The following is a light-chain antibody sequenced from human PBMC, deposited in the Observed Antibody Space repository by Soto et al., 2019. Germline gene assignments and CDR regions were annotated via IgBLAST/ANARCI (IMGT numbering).Light chain of an antibody. CDR3: QQYNSWPPWP. V-gene: IGKV3-15*01. J-gene: IGKJ3*01. Sequence: EIVMTQSPATLSVSPGERATLSCRASQSVSSNFAWYQQKPGQAPRLLIYGASTRATGIPARFSGGRSGTEFTLTISSLQSEDCAVYYCQQYNSWPPWPFGHGTKVDIK. CDR2: GAS. CDR1: QSVSSN.